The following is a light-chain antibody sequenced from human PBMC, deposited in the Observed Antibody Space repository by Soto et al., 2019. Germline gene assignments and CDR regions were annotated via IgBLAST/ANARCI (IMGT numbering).Light chain of an antibody. CDR1: SSDVGGYNY. CDR3: SSFTIITTDV. V-gene: IGLV2-14*01. Sequence: QSALTQPASVSGSPGQSITISCTGTSSDVGGYNYVSWYQQHPGKAPKLMIYDVNNRPSGVSNRFSGSKSGNTASLTISGLQAEDEADYYCSSFTIITTDVFGTGTKVTVL. CDR2: DVN. J-gene: IGLJ1*01.